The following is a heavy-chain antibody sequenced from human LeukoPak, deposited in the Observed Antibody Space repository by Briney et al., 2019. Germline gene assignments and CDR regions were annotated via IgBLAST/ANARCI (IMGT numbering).Heavy chain of an antibody. Sequence: SETLSLTCTVSGASISSYYWSWIRQPPGKGLEWIGYIYYSGGTNYNPSLKSRVTISVDTSKNQFSLRLSSVTAADTAVYYCARDREGISDYWGQGTLVTVSS. CDR3: ARDREGISDY. J-gene: IGHJ4*02. CDR2: IYYSGGT. CDR1: GASISSYY. V-gene: IGHV4-59*12. D-gene: IGHD3-3*02.